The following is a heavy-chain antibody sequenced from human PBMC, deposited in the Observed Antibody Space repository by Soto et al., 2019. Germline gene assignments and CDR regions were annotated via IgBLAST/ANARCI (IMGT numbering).Heavy chain of an antibody. CDR1: GDSIRSINNY. D-gene: IGHD1-20*01. V-gene: IGHV4-39*01. J-gene: IGHJ4*02. CDR3: ATSQKGYNWNYFDH. CDR2: IYYDGST. Sequence: PSETLSLTCTVSGDSIRSINNYWGWIRQPPGKGLEWIGNIYYDGSTFYNPSLKSRVAMSIDTSKNQFSLNLTSVTATDTAVYYCATSQKGYNWNYFDHWGQGALVTVSS.